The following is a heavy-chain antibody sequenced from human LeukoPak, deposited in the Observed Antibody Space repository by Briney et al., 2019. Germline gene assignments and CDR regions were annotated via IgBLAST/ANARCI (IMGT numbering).Heavy chain of an antibody. V-gene: IGHV1-46*01. Sequence: GASVKVSCKASGYTFTSYYMHWVRQAPGQGLEWMGIINPSGGSTSYAQKFQGRVTMTRDMSTSTVYMELSSLRSGDTAVYYCARTGGSFYFYYYMDVWGKGTTVTVSS. J-gene: IGHJ6*03. CDR2: INPSGGST. D-gene: IGHD1-26*01. CDR1: GYTFTSYY. CDR3: ARTGGSFYFYYYMDV.